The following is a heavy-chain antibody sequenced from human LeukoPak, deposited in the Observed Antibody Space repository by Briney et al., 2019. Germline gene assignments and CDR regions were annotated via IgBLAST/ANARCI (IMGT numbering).Heavy chain of an antibody. CDR3: ARVGKEGISQHMYV. CDR1: GFTLSTLW. J-gene: IGHJ6*03. Sequence: PGGSLRLSCAGSGFTLSTLWMNWVRQAPGGGLEWVANINQDGSEKYYVDSLKGRLTISRDNAKNSLYLQMNSLRAEDTAVYNCARVGKEGISQHMYVWGKGTTVIASS. CDR2: INQDGSEK. V-gene: IGHV3-7*01. D-gene: IGHD1-26*01.